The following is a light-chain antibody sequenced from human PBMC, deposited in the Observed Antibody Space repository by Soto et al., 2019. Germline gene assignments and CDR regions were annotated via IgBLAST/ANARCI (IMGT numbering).Light chain of an antibody. Sequence: QSVLTQPPSLSGAPGQRVTISCTGSRSNIGAGYDVHWYQRLPGTAPKVLIFDNSNRPSGVPDRFSGSKSGTSASLAITGLQAEDEAVYYCHSYDVSLRGPAFGGGTKLTVL. CDR1: RSNIGAGYD. CDR2: DNS. V-gene: IGLV1-40*01. CDR3: HSYDVSLRGPA. J-gene: IGLJ2*01.